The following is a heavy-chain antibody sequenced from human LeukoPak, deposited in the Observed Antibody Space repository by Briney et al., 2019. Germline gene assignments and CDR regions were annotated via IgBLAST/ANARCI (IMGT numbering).Heavy chain of an antibody. Sequence: ASVKVSCKASGYTFTSYDINWVRQATGQGLEWMGWMNPNSGNTGYAQKFQGRVTMTRNTSISTAYMELSSLRSEDTAVYYCARYGSGSYYISYYYYGMDVWGQGTTVTVSS. V-gene: IGHV1-8*01. D-gene: IGHD3-10*01. CDR1: GYTFTSYD. CDR3: ARYGSGSYYISYYYYGMDV. CDR2: MNPNSGNT. J-gene: IGHJ6*02.